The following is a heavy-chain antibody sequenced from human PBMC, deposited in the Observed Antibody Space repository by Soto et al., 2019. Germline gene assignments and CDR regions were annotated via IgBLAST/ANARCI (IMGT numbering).Heavy chain of an antibody. CDR1: GFPLEKYG. CDR3: AKIPTGSGSSKFDY. Sequence: GGSLRLSCAVSGFPLEKYGMNWVRQAPGKGLEWISAISGSGSFTHYADSVGGRFTISRDNSQNQLYLQMNNLRGDDTAMYYCAKIPTGSGSSKFDYWGQGIQVTVSS. J-gene: IGHJ4*02. D-gene: IGHD3-10*01. V-gene: IGHV3-23*01. CDR2: ISGSGSFT.